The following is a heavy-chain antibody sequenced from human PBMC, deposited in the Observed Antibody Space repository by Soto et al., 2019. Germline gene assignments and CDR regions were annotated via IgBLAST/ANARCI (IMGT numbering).Heavy chain of an antibody. D-gene: IGHD3-3*01. Sequence: TSETLSLTCTVSGGSISSSSYYWGWIRKPPGKGLEWSGSIYYSGSTYYNRSRKSRVTISVDTSKNQFSLKLSSATAADTAVYYCASHVLRFLEWFQKYSYYGIDVWGQGTTVP. V-gene: IGHV4-39*01. CDR3: ASHVLRFLEWFQKYSYYGIDV. CDR2: IYYSGST. CDR1: GGSISSSSYY. J-gene: IGHJ6*02.